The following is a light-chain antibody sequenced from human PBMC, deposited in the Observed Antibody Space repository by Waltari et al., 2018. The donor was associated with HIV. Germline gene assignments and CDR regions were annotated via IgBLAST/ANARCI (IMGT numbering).Light chain of an antibody. J-gene: IGKJ2*01. CDR3: QQYYSYPQA. Sequence: AIRMTQSQSSLSASTGDRVTISCRASQEIGTYLAWYQHKPGKAPELLIYSASTLQSGLPSRFNGSGSGTDFTLTIDCLQSEDFATYYCQQYYSYPQAFGQGTKLEIK. V-gene: IGKV1-8*01. CDR1: QEIGTY. CDR2: SAS.